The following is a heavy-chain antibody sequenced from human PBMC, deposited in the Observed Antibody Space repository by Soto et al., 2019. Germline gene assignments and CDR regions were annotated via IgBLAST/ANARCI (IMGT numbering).Heavy chain of an antibody. CDR1: GFTFISYW. J-gene: IGHJ4*02. D-gene: IGHD5-18*01. V-gene: IGHV3-74*01. CDR3: ARDRDGYSYFDY. Sequence: GGSLRLSCAASGFTFISYWMHWVLQAPGKGLVWVSRINSDGSSTSYADSVKGRFTISRDNAKNTLYLQMNSLRAEDTAVYYCARDRDGYSYFDYWGQGTLVTVXS. CDR2: INSDGSST.